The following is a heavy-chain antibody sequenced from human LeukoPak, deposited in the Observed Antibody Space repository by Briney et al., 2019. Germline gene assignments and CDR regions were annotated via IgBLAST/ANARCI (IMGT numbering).Heavy chain of an antibody. CDR2: IKQDGSEK. CDR3: ARERQSTVAGRNVIVY. Sequence: QPGGSLRLSCAASGFTFSSYWMSWVRQAPGKGREWVANIKQDGSEKYYVDSVKGRFTISRDTAKTSLYLQMNCLRAEDTAVYYCARERQSTVAGRNVIVYWGQGTLVTISS. V-gene: IGHV3-7*01. CDR1: GFTFSSYW. D-gene: IGHD6-19*01. J-gene: IGHJ4*02.